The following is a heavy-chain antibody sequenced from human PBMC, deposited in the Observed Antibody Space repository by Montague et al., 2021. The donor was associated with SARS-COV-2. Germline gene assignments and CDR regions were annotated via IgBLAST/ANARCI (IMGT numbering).Heavy chain of an antibody. D-gene: IGHD2-2*01. Sequence: SETLSLTCAVSGGSFSGYYWSWIRQPPGTGLEWNGEINHSGSTNYNPSPKRRVTISVDTSKNQFSLSLSSVTAADTAVYYCTGGGYQVLWSDYYYDGMDVWGQGTTVTVSS. V-gene: IGHV4-34*01. CDR3: TGGGYQVLWSDYYYDGMDV. CDR1: GGSFSGYY. J-gene: IGHJ6*02. CDR2: INHSGST.